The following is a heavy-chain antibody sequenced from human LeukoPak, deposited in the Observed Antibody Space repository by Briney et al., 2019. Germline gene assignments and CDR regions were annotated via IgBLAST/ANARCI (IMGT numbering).Heavy chain of an antibody. CDR3: AKALKEDFFDY. J-gene: IGHJ4*02. V-gene: IGHV3-9*01. CDR2: ISWNSGSI. CDR1: GFTFDDYA. D-gene: IGHD2/OR15-2a*01. Sequence: PGGSLRLSCAASGFTFDDYAMHWVRQAPGKGLEWVSGISWNSGSIGYADSVKGRFTISRDNAKNSLYLQMNSLRAEDPALYYCAKALKEDFFDYWGQGTLVTVSS.